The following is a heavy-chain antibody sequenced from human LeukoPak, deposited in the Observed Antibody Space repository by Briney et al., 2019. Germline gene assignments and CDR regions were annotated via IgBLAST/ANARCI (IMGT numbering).Heavy chain of an antibody. CDR2: INHSGRT. V-gene: IGHV4-34*01. J-gene: IGHJ6*02. Sequence: SETLSLTCAVYGGSFSDYFWGWIRQPPGKGLEWIGEINHSGRTYYNPSLKSRVTISVDMSKNQFSLNLSSVTAADTAVYYCARDVVVVPAAIHYGMDVWGQGTTVTVSS. CDR1: GGSFSDYF. D-gene: IGHD2-2*01. CDR3: ARDVVVVPAAIHYGMDV.